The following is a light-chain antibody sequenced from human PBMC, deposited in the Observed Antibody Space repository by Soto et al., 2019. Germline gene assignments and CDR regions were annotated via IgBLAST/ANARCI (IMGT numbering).Light chain of an antibody. Sequence: AIRMTQSPSSFSASTGDRVTITCRASQGISSYLAWYQQKPGKAPKLLISGASTLQSGVPSRFSGSGSGTEFTLTISSLQPEDFAVYYCQQYGSSPPLTFGGGTKVDIK. V-gene: IGKV1-8*01. CDR3: QQYGSSPPLT. CDR1: QGISSY. CDR2: GAS. J-gene: IGKJ4*01.